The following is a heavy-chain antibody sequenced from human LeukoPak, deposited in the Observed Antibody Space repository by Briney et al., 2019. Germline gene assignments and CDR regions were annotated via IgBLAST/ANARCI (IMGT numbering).Heavy chain of an antibody. Sequence: ASVKVSCKASGYTFTGYYMHWVRQAPGQGLEWMGWINPNSGGTNYAQKFQGRVTMTRDTSISTAYMELSRLRSDDTAVYYCARGPLPYYYDSSGYYAFAIWGQGTMVTVSS. D-gene: IGHD3-22*01. V-gene: IGHV1-2*02. J-gene: IGHJ3*02. CDR2: INPNSGGT. CDR1: GYTFTGYY. CDR3: ARGPLPYYYDSSGYYAFAI.